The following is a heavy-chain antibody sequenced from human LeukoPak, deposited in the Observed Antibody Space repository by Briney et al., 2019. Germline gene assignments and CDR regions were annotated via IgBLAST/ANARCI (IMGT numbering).Heavy chain of an antibody. Sequence: PSETLSLTCTVSGGSISSSSYYWGWIRQPPGKGLEWIGSIYYSGSTYYNPSLKSRVTISVDTPKNQFSLKLSSVTAADTAVYYCARLLATYSSGHDYWGQGTLDTVSS. D-gene: IGHD6-19*01. J-gene: IGHJ4*02. CDR2: IYYSGST. CDR3: ARLLATYSSGHDY. V-gene: IGHV4-39*01. CDR1: GGSISSSSYY.